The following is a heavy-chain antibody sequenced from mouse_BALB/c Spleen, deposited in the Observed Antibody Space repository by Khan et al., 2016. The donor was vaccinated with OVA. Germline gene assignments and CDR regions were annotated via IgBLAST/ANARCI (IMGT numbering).Heavy chain of an antibody. CDR1: GFTFSSYI. V-gene: IGHV5-12-2*01. CDR3: ARHGNYVSFDY. J-gene: IGHJ2*01. CDR2: ISNGGGST. D-gene: IGHD2-1*01. Sequence: EVQLVESGGGLVQPGGSLKLSCAASGFTFSSYIMSWVRQTPEKRLEWVAYISNGGGSTYYLDTVKGRFTISRDNAKNTLYLQMSSLKSEDTAICYCARHGNYVSFDYWGQGTTLTVSS.